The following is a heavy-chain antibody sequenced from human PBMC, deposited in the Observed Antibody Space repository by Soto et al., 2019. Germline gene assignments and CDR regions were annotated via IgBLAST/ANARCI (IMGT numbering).Heavy chain of an antibody. CDR1: GFTVSSNY. Sequence: HPGWSLRLSCAASGFTVSSNYMSWVRQAPGKGLEWVSVIYSGGSTYYADSVKGRFTISRDNSKNTLYLQMNSLRAEDTAVYYCARLGDSGWSFDYWGQGTLVTVSS. D-gene: IGHD6-19*01. V-gene: IGHV3-53*01. CDR2: IYSGGST. J-gene: IGHJ4*02. CDR3: ARLGDSGWSFDY.